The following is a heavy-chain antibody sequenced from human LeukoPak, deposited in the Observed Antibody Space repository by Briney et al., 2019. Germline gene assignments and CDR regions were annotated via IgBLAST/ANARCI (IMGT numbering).Heavy chain of an antibody. Sequence: GSLRLSCAASGFTFSDYYMSWIRQAPGKGLEWVSYISSSGSTIYYADSVKGRFTISRDNAKNSLYLQMNSLRAEDTAVYYCARLYSSSWYLGMDVWGQGTTVTVSS. D-gene: IGHD6-13*01. CDR3: ARLYSSSWYLGMDV. J-gene: IGHJ6*02. V-gene: IGHV3-11*01. CDR1: GFTFSDYY. CDR2: ISSSGSTI.